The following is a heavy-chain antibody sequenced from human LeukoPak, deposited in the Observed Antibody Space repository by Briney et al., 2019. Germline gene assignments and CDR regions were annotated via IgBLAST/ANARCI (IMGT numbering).Heavy chain of an antibody. J-gene: IGHJ4*02. CDR1: GFTFSTYA. CDR3: AREQSGTRGWYTVDY. V-gene: IGHV3-23*01. D-gene: IGHD6-19*01. Sequence: GGSLRLSCAASGFTFSTYAITWVRQGPGKGLQWVSAIRPDGDRTYYANSVRGRFTISRDNSKDTVYLQINGLRVEDTAVYYCAREQSGTRGWYTVDYWGQGTLVTVSS. CDR2: IRPDGDRT.